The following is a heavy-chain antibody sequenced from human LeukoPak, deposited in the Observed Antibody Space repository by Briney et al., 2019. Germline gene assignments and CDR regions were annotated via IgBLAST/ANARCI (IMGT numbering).Heavy chain of an antibody. Sequence: GSIFYADSVKGRFTISRDNSKNTLYLQMNSLRAEDTAIYYCAKPEFWSGPNADRNAFDIWGQGTMVTVSS. CDR2: GSI. D-gene: IGHD3-3*01. CDR3: AKPEFWSGPNADRNAFDI. J-gene: IGHJ3*02. V-gene: IGHV3-23*01.